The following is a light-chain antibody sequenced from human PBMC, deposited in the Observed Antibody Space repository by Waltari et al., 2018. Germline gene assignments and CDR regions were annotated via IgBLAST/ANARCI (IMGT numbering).Light chain of an antibody. CDR2: GNT. Sequence: QSVLTQPPSVSGAPGPRVSIPCPGSGSNPGAGYDVHWYQQHPGKAPKLLIYGNTNRPSGVPDRFSGSKSGTSASLAITGLQAEDEADYFCQSFDNYVSGGTVFGGGTKLAVL. V-gene: IGLV1-40*01. CDR1: GSNPGAGYD. CDR3: QSFDNYVSGGTV. J-gene: IGLJ3*02.